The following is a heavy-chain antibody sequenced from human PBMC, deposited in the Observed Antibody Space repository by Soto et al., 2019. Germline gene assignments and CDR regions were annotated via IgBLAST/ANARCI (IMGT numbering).Heavy chain of an antibody. J-gene: IGHJ4*02. CDR3: ARVSYPSIAVAGTFDY. CDR1: GGSVSSGSYY. D-gene: IGHD6-19*01. CDR2: IYYSGST. Sequence: QVQLQESGPGLVKPSETLSLTCTVSGGSVSSGSYYWSWIRQPPGKGLEWIGYIYYSGSTNYNPSLKSRVTISVDTSKNQFSLKLSSVTAADTAVYYCARVSYPSIAVAGTFDYWGQGTLVTVSS. V-gene: IGHV4-61*01.